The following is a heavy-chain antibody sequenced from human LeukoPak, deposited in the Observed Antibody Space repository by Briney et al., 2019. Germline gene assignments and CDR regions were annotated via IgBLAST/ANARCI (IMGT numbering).Heavy chain of an antibody. J-gene: IGHJ5*02. CDR3: ARDKGARLENWFDP. CDR1: GYTFTGHY. V-gene: IGHV1-2*02. Sequence: GASVKVPCKASGYTFTGHYVHWVRQAPGQGLEWMGWINPNSSASYYARKFQGRLTMTRDTSISTAYIELNRLKLDDTAVYYCARDKGARLENWFDPWGQGTLVTVSS. CDR2: INPNSSAS. D-gene: IGHD6-6*01.